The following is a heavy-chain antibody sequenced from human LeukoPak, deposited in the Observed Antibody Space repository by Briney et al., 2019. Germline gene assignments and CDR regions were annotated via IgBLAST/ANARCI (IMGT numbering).Heavy chain of an antibody. CDR2: ISYDGSNK. J-gene: IGHJ4*02. CDR3: ATYYYDSSGSPFDY. V-gene: IGHV3-30*03. CDR1: GFTFSSHG. D-gene: IGHD3-22*01. Sequence: GGSLRLSCAASGFTFSSHGMHWVRQAPGKGLEWVAVISYDGSNKYYADSVKGRFTISRDNSKNTLYLQMNSLRAEDTAVYYCATYYYDSSGSPFDYWGQGTLVTVSS.